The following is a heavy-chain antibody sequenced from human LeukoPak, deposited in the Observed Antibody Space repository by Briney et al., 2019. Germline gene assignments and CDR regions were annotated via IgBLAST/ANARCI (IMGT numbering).Heavy chain of an antibody. V-gene: IGHV3-23*01. CDR3: VCLIRGSSGGDY. CDR2: ISSSSDST. J-gene: IGHJ4*02. Sequence: PGGSLRLSCAASGFTFSGYAMSWVRPAPGKGLEWVSAISSSSDSTYYADSVKGRFTISRDNSKKTLYLQMNSLRAEDRAVYYCVCLIRGSSGGDYWGQGTLVTVSS. CDR1: GFTFSGYA. D-gene: IGHD3-10*01.